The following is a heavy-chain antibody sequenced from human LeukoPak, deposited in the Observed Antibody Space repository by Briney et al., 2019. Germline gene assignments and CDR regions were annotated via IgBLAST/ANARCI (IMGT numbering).Heavy chain of an antibody. CDR3: ARDEYGSGTYYNVGFDY. J-gene: IGHJ4*02. D-gene: IGHD3-10*01. V-gene: IGHV1-18*01. CDR2: ISTYFVNT. CDR1: GYTFTSYG. Sequence: GASVKVSCKTSGYTFTSYGISWVRQGPGQGLEWMGWISTYFVNTNYAQKFQARVTMTTDPSTSTAYMELRSLRSDDTAVYYCARDEYGSGTYYNVGFDYWGQGTLVTVSS.